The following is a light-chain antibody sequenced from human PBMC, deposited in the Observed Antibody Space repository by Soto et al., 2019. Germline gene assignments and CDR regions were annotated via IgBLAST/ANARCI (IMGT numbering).Light chain of an antibody. CDR2: DDN. CDR1: SSNIGGNS. J-gene: IGLJ1*01. V-gene: IGLV1-51*01. Sequence: QSVLTQPPSVSAAPGQKVTISCSGSSSNIGGNSVSWYQQLPGTAPKLLIYDDNKRPSGIPDRFSGSKSGTSATLGITGFQTGDEADYYCGSWDSSLSAYVFGTGTRAPS. CDR3: GSWDSSLSAYV.